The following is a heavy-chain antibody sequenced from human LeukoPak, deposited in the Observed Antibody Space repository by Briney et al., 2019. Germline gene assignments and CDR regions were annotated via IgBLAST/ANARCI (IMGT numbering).Heavy chain of an antibody. D-gene: IGHD3-9*01. CDR3: ARDPYSYDILTGYYPNNWFDP. V-gene: IGHV1-2*02. J-gene: IGHJ5*02. Sequence: LWASVKVSCKASGYTFTGYYMHWVRQAPGQGLEWMGWINPNSGGTNYAQKFQGRVTMTRDTSISTAYMELSRLRSDDTAVYYCARDPYSYDILTGYYPNNWFDPWGQGTLVTVSS. CDR2: INPNSGGT. CDR1: GYTFTGYY.